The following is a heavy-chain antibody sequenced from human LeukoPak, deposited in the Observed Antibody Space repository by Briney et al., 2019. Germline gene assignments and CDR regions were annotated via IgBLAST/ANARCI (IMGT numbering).Heavy chain of an antibody. V-gene: IGHV4-38-2*02. Sequence: PSETLSLTCSVSSYSISSGDYWGWIRQPPGKGLEWIGVNYDSGRTQYNPSLKSRVAISVDPSKNQVSLKLSSVTAADTAVYFCARDGPSRPFTIWGQGTLVTVSS. CDR1: SYSISSGDY. CDR3: ARDGPSRPFTI. D-gene: IGHD5-24*01. CDR2: NYDSGRT. J-gene: IGHJ4*02.